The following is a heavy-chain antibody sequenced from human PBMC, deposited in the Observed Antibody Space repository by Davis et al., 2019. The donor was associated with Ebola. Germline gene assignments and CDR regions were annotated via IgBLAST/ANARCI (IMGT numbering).Heavy chain of an antibody. D-gene: IGHD3-22*01. CDR1: GYIFTSYA. Sequence: AASAKVSCKASGYIFTSYAINWVRQATGQGLEWMEWMKRNSGNTVYARKFQDRVTITRDTSMNTAYIELSSLRSEDTAVYYCARRRRSSRGCIFSWGQGTMVTVSS. J-gene: IGHJ3*01. CDR2: MKRNSGNT. CDR3: ARRRRSSRGCIFS. V-gene: IGHV1-8*01.